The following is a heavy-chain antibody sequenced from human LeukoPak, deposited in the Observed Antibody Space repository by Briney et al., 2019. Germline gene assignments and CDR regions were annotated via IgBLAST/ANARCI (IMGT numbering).Heavy chain of an antibody. V-gene: IGHV1-3*01. Sequence: ASVKVSCKASGYTFTSYAMHWVRQAPGQRLEWMGWINAGNGNTKYSQKFQGRVTIARDTSASTAYMELSSLRSEDTAVYYCARVYMLRGAVATPLGYWGQGTLVTVSS. CDR2: INAGNGNT. J-gene: IGHJ4*02. CDR1: GYTFTSYA. CDR3: ARVYMLRGAVATPLGY. D-gene: IGHD6-19*01.